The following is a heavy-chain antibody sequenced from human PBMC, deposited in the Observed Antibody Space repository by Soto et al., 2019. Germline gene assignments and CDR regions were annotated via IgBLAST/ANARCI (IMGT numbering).Heavy chain of an antibody. V-gene: IGHV1-69*13. CDR3: ARGAFYCSSTSCYLGY. CDR1: GGTFSSYA. CDR2: IIPIFGTA. D-gene: IGHD2-2*01. J-gene: IGHJ4*02. Sequence: SVKVSCKASGGTFSSYAISWVRQAPGQGLEWMGGIIPIFGTANYAQKFQGRVTITADESTSTAYMELSSLRSEDTAVYYCARGAFYCSSTSCYLGYWGQGTLVTVSS.